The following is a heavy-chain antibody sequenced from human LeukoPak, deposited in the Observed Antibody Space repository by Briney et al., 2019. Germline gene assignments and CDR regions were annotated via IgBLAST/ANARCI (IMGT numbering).Heavy chain of an antibody. CDR2: IIPIFGTA. CDR1: GGTFSSYA. CDR3: ARAPPLADGYNYQIGTTIFDY. Sequence: GASVKVSCKASGGTFSSYAISWVRQAPGQGLEWMGGIIPIFGTANYAQKFQGRVTITADKSTSTAYMELSSLRSEDTAVYYCARAPPLADGYNYQIGTTIFDYWGQGTLVTVSS. D-gene: IGHD5-24*01. V-gene: IGHV1-69*06. J-gene: IGHJ4*02.